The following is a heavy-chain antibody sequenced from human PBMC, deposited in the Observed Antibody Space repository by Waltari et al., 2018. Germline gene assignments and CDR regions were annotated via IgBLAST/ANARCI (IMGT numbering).Heavy chain of an antibody. V-gene: IGHV3-30*02. Sequence: QVYLVESGGGVVQPGGSLRLSCAASGFMFSNYVMHWVRQAPGKGLEWVASIRYDGSNTFHADSVKSRFTISRDNSKNTMDLQTSSLRPEDTAVYYCASERGTFGVGRSSFDRWGQGTLVIVSS. CDR2: IRYDGSNT. J-gene: IGHJ4*02. CDR3: ASERGTFGVGRSSFDR. CDR1: GFMFSNYV. D-gene: IGHD3-3*01.